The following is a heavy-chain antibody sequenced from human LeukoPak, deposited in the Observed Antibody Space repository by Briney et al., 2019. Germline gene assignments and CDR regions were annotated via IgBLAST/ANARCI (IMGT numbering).Heavy chain of an antibody. D-gene: IGHD6-19*01. CDR2: IYYSGST. J-gene: IGHJ4*02. CDR3: ARRRQWLVYYFDY. V-gene: IGHV4-59*08. CDR1: GGSISSSY. Sequence: SETLSLTCTVSGGSISSSYWSWIRQPPGKGLEWIGYIYYSGSTNYNPSLKSRVTISVDTSKNQFSLKLSSVTAADTAVYYCARRRQWLVYYFDYWGQGTLVTVSS.